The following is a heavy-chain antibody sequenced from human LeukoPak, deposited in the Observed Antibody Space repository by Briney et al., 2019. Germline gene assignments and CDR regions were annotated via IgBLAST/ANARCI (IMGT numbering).Heavy chain of an antibody. D-gene: IGHD1-26*01. CDR2: IYYSGST. CDR1: GGSISSYY. CDR3: ARGTLARATL. J-gene: IGHJ4*02. Sequence: ETLSLTCTVSGGSISSYYWSWIRQPPGKGLEWIGYIYYSGSTNYNPSLKSRVTISVDTSKNQFSLKLTSVTAADTAVYYCARGTLARATLWGQGTLVTVSS. V-gene: IGHV4-59*01.